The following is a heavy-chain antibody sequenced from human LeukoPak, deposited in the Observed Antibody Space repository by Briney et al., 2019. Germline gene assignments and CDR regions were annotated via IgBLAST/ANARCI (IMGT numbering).Heavy chain of an antibody. CDR1: GFTFSSYG. D-gene: IGHD1-1*01. V-gene: IGHV3-23*01. Sequence: GGSLRLSCAASGFTFSSYGMSWVRQAPGKGLEWVSAISGSGGSTYYADSVKGRFTISRDNSKNTLYLQMNSLRAEDTAVYYCAVEPWRGWGFDPWGQGTLVTVSS. CDR3: AVEPWRGWGFDP. CDR2: ISGSGGST. J-gene: IGHJ5*02.